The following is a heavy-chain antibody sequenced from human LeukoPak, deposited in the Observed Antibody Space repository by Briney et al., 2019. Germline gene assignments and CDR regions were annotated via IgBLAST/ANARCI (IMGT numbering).Heavy chain of an antibody. CDR3: ARSLFIAAASYFDY. V-gene: IGHV4-59*01. D-gene: IGHD6-13*01. Sequence: SETLSLTCTVSGGSISSYYWSWIRQPPGKGLEWIGYIYYSGSTDYNPSLKSRVTISVDTSKSQFSLKLSSVTAADTAVYYCARSLFIAAASYFDYWGQGTLVTVSS. CDR1: GGSISSYY. J-gene: IGHJ4*02. CDR2: IYYSGST.